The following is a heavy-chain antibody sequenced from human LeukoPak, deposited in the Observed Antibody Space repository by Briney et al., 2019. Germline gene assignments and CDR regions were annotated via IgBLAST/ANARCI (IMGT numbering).Heavy chain of an antibody. CDR2: INHSGST. CDR3: ARGRSYYGSGSYQNWFDP. J-gene: IGHJ5*02. D-gene: IGHD3-10*01. Sequence: PSETLSLTCAVYGGSFSGYYWSWIRQPPGKGREWIGEINHSGSTNYNPSLKSRVTISVDTSNTQFSLKLSSVTAADTAVYYCARGRSYYGSGSYQNWFDPWGQGTLVTVSS. CDR1: GGSFSGYY. V-gene: IGHV4-34*01.